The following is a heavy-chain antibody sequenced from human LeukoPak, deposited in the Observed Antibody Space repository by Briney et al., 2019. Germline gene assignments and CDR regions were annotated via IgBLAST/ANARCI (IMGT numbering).Heavy chain of an antibody. D-gene: IGHD2-2*01. Sequence: PGGSLRLSCVASGFTFSSYAMSWVRQAPGKGLEWVSAIRGSGGSTYYADSVKGRFTISRDNSKNTLYLQMNSLRAEDTAVYYCAKDSSESLGYCSSTSCSSFFDYWGQGTLVTVSS. V-gene: IGHV3-23*01. J-gene: IGHJ4*02. CDR3: AKDSSESLGYCSSTSCSSFFDY. CDR1: GFTFSSYA. CDR2: IRGSGGST.